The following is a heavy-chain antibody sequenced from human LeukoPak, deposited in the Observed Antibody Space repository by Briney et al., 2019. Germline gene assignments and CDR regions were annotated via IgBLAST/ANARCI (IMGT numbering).Heavy chain of an antibody. V-gene: IGHV2-5*08. CDR3: VHYITALNTPPDH. Sequence: QTLSLTCTVSGGSISSGDYYWSWIRQPPGKALEWLALIYRDDDKRYSPSLESRLTITKDTSKDQVVLTMTNMGPVDTATYYCVHYITALNTPPDHWGQGTLVTVSS. CDR1: GGSISSGDYY. J-gene: IGHJ4*02. D-gene: IGHD6-13*01. CDR2: IYRDDDK.